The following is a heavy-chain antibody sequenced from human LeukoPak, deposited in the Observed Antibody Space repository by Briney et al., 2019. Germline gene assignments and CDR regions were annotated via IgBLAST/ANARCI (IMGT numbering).Heavy chain of an antibody. J-gene: IGHJ5*02. D-gene: IGHD6-6*01. CDR1: EFTFSSYA. V-gene: IGHV3-23*01. CDR3: AKSSGSSPKWFDP. Sequence: GGSLRLSCAASEFTFSSYAMTWVRQAPGKGLEWVSAISGSGGSTYYADSVKGRFTISRDNSKNTLYLQMNSLRAEDTAVYYCAKSSGSSPKWFDPWGQGTLVTVSS. CDR2: ISGSGGST.